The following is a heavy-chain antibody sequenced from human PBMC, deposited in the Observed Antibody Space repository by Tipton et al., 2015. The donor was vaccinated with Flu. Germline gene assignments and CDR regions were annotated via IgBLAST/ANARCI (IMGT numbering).Heavy chain of an antibody. D-gene: IGHD3-16*02. CDR1: GGSVTSASYY. V-gene: IGHV4-61*01. CDR3: ARGDTTYYDNVWGSYRSYYFDY. Sequence: TLSLTCTVSGGSVTSASYYWSWIRQPPGKELEWIGYIYYSGSTNYNPSLKSRVTISLDTSKNQFSLKLSSVTAADTAVYYCARGDTTYYDNVWGSYRSYYFDYWGQGTLVTVSS. CDR2: IYYSGST. J-gene: IGHJ4*02.